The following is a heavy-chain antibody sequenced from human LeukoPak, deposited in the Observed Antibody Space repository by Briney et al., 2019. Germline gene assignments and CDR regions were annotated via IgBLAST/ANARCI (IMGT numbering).Heavy chain of an antibody. CDR2: ISSTSITM. Sequence: GGSLRLSCAASGFTFNRNNMNWVRQAPGKGLAWVSYISSTSITMYYADSVKGRFTISRDNAKNSLYLQMNSLRADDTAVYYCARETILAVAGDFWGQGTLVTVSS. CDR1: GFTFNRNN. D-gene: IGHD6-19*01. J-gene: IGHJ4*02. V-gene: IGHV3-48*01. CDR3: ARETILAVAGDF.